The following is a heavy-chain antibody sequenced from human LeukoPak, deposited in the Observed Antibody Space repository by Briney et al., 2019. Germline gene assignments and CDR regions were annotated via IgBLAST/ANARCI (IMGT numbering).Heavy chain of an antibody. V-gene: IGHV1-58*02. CDR3: AAAPPRPLLGYDAFDI. J-gene: IGHJ3*02. D-gene: IGHD1-26*01. Sequence: TSVKVSCKASGFTFTSSAMQWVRQARGQRLEWIGWMVVGSGNTNYAQKFQERVTITRDMSTSTAYMELSSLRSEDTAVYYCAAAPPRPLLGYDAFDIWGQGTMVTVSS. CDR2: MVVGSGNT. CDR1: GFTFTSSA.